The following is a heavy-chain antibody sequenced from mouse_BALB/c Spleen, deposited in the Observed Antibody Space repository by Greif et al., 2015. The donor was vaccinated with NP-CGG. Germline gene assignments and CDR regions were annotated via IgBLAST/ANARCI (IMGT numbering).Heavy chain of an antibody. J-gene: IGHJ2*01. V-gene: IGHV5-12-1*01. Sequence: EVMLVESGGGLVKPGGSLKLSCAASGFAFSSYDMSWVRQTPEKRLEWVAYISSGGGSTYYPDTVKGRFTISRDNAKNTLYLQMSSLKSEDTAMYYCARQVYYFDYWGQGTTLTVSS. CDR3: ARQVYYFDY. CDR2: ISSGGGST. CDR1: GFAFSSYD.